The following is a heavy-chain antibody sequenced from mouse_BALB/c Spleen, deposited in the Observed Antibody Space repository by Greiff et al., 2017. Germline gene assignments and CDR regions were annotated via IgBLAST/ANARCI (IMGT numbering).Heavy chain of an antibody. V-gene: IGHV5-6*02. CDR1: GFTFSSYG. Sequence: DVMLVESGGDLVKPGGSLKLSCAASGFTFSSYGMSWVRQTPDKRLEWVATISSGGSYTYYPDSVKGRFTISRDNAKNTLYLQMSSLKSEDTAMYYCARHGGDTWFADWGQGTLVTVSA. D-gene: IGHD3-3*01. CDR3: ARHGGDTWFAD. CDR2: ISSGGSYT. J-gene: IGHJ3*01.